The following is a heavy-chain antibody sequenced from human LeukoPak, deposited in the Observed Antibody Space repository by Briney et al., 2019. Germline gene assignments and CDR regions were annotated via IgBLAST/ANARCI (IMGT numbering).Heavy chain of an antibody. Sequence: PGGSLRLSCAASGFTFSTYSMNWVRQAPGKGLEWVSSISSSSSYIYYADSVKGRFTISRDNAKNSLYLQMNSLRAEDTAVYYCARAASSSSIVGDYWGQGTLVTVSS. V-gene: IGHV3-21*01. CDR1: GFTFSTYS. J-gene: IGHJ4*02. CDR3: ARAASSSSIVGDY. CDR2: ISSSSSYI. D-gene: IGHD6-6*01.